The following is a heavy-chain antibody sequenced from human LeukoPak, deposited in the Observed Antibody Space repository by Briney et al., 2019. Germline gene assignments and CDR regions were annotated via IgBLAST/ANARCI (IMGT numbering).Heavy chain of an antibody. CDR3: ARQRAAAGRGRGYYYYYMDV. D-gene: IGHD6-13*01. J-gene: IGHJ6*03. CDR2: IYTSGST. CDR1: GGSISSYY. Sequence: PSETLSLTCTVSGGSISSYYWSWIRQPPGKGLEWIGYIYTSGSTNYNPSLKSRVTISVDPSKNQFSLKLSSVTAADTAVYYCARQRAAAGRGRGYYYYYMDVWGKGTTVTVSS. V-gene: IGHV4-4*09.